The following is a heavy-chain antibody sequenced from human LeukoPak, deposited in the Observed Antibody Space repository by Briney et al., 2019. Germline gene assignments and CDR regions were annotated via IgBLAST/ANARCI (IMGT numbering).Heavy chain of an antibody. CDR3: ARAAWLANYYYYYGMDV. Sequence: MPSETLSLTCTVSGGSISSYYWSWIRQPPGKGLEWMGYIYYSGSTNYNPSLKSRVTISVDTSKNQFSLKLSSVTAADTAVYYWARAAWLANYYYYYGMDVWGEGTTVTVSS. D-gene: IGHD6-19*01. J-gene: IGHJ6*04. CDR1: GGSISSYY. V-gene: IGHV4-59*01. CDR2: IYYSGST.